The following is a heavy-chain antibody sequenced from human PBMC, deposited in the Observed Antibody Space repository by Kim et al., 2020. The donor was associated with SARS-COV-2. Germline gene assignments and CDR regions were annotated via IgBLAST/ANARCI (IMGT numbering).Heavy chain of an antibody. CDR1: GGSISSSNW. CDR2: IYHSGST. Sequence: SETLSLTCAVSGGSISSSNWWSWVRQPPGKGLEWIGEIYHSGSTNYNPSLKSRVTISVDKSKNQFSLKLSSVTAADTAVYYCARQYSGYDYYYYYYMDVWGKGTTVTVSS. V-gene: IGHV4-4*02. J-gene: IGHJ6*03. D-gene: IGHD5-12*01. CDR3: ARQYSGYDYYYYYYMDV.